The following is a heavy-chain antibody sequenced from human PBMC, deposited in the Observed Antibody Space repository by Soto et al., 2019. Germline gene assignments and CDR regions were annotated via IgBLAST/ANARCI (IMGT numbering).Heavy chain of an antibody. Sequence: SETLSLSYTVSGGSINNYYWSWIRQPPGKGLEWIGYIYYSGSTSYNPSLKSRVTISVDTSKNQFSLKLSSVTAADTAVYYCAGSGDYHNSGMDVWGQGTTVTVSS. D-gene: IGHD3-22*01. CDR1: GGSINNYY. V-gene: IGHV4-59*03. CDR2: IYYSGST. J-gene: IGHJ6*02. CDR3: AGSGDYHNSGMDV.